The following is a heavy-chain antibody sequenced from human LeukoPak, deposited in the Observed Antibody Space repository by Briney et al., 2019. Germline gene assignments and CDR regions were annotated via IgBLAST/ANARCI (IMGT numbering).Heavy chain of an antibody. D-gene: IGHD2-21*01. CDR1: GLIFSSHC. V-gene: IGHV3-7*01. CDR2: IKVDGSEK. CDR3: ARHQSDGYDSPWRPFDI. J-gene: IGHJ3*02. Sequence: GGSLRLSCIASGLIFSSHCMGWVRQAPGKGLEWVANIKVDGSEKYYVDSVKGRFTISRDNDKKSLYLQMNSLRAEDTAVYYCARHQSDGYDSPWRPFDIWGQGTMVTVSS.